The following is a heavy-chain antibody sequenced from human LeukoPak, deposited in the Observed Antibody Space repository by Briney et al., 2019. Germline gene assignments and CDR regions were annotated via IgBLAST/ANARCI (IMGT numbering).Heavy chain of an antibody. CDR1: GGSINSYY. Sequence: SETLSLTCTVSGGSINSYYWSWIRQPPGKGLEWIGYIYYSGSTNYNPSLKSRVTMSVDTSKNQFSLELSSVTAADTAVYYCARVLDYYGSGTRDFGYWGQGTLVTVSS. J-gene: IGHJ4*02. D-gene: IGHD3-10*01. CDR3: ARVLDYYGSGTRDFGY. V-gene: IGHV4-59*08. CDR2: IYYSGST.